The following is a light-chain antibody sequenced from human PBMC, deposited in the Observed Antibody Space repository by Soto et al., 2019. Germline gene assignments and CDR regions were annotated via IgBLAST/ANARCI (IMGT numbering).Light chain of an antibody. CDR2: DAS. Sequence: DIQMTQSPSSLSASVGDRVTITCQANEDIRNSLHWYQQKPGKAPNLLIYDASNVETGVPSRFSGSGFGTDFTFTISSLQPXXVATYYCQQYGDLPVTFGPGTKVDIK. CDR1: EDIRNS. V-gene: IGKV1-33*01. J-gene: IGKJ3*01. CDR3: QQYGDLPVT.